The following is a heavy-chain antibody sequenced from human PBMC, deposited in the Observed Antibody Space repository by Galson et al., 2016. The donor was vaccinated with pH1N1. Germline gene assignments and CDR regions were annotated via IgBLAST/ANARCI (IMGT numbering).Heavy chain of an antibody. Sequence: SLRLPCAASGFSLSSFWMTWVRQASGKGLEWVANINQDGSVKYYVDSVKGRFTISRDSAKNSLYLRMDSLRAEDTAIYYCARAIAQGDSYWGQGTLVTVSS. CDR3: ARAIAQGDSY. CDR1: GFSLSSFW. CDR2: INQDGSVK. J-gene: IGHJ4*02. D-gene: IGHD2-21*01. V-gene: IGHV3-7*01.